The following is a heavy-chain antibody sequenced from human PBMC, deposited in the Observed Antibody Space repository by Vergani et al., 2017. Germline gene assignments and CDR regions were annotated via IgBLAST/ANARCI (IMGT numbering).Heavy chain of an antibody. J-gene: IGHJ4*02. D-gene: IGHD2-2*02. V-gene: IGHV3-30-3*01. CDR3: VRDRGLWAGGRCYTEAWDY. CDR1: GFALNRHA. CDR2: ISFDGTNE. Sequence: VQLLQSGGGVIQPGGSVRLSCVVSGFALNRHAMYWVRQAPGKGLEWVVGISFDGTNEYYPDLVKGRFTISRDIAKNTLYLQVRSLRLEDTGVYHCVRDRGLWAGGRCYTEAWDYWGQGTPVTVSS.